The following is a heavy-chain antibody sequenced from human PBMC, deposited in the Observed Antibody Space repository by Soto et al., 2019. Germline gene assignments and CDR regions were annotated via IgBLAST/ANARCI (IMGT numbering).Heavy chain of an antibody. CDR3: AHSVDILDDYGDYWRPHNWFDP. J-gene: IGHJ5*02. D-gene: IGHD4-17*01. V-gene: IGHV2-5*02. CDR2: IYWDDDK. CDR1: GFSLSTSGVG. Sequence: QITLKESGPPLVKPTQTLTLTCTFSGFSLSTSGVGVGWIRQPPGKALEWLALIYWDDDKRYSPSLKSRLTITKDTSKNQVVLTMTNMDPVDTATYYCAHSVDILDDYGDYWRPHNWFDPWGQGTLVTVSS.